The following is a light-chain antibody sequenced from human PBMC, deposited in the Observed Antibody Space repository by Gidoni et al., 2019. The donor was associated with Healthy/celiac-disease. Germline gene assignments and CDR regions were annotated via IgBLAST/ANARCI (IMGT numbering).Light chain of an antibody. V-gene: IGKV1-39*01. Sequence: DILMTQSPSSLSASVGDRVTITCRASQSISSYLNWYQQKPGKAPKLLIYAASSLQSGVPSRFSGSGSGTDFTLTISSLQPEDFAVYYCQQSYSTPRTFGQGTKVEIK. J-gene: IGKJ1*01. CDR2: AAS. CDR1: QSISSY. CDR3: QQSYSTPRT.